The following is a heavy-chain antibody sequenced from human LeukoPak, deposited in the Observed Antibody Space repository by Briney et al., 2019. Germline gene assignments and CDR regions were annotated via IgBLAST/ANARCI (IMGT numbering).Heavy chain of an antibody. Sequence: NPGGSLRLSCAASGFTFSGYTMNWVRQAPGKGLEWVSSISSGNRYIYYADSVKGRFTISRDSAKKSVYLQMNSLRAEDTAVYYCARDVAAAGPYYFDFWGQGTLVTVSS. CDR3: ARDVAAAGPYYFDF. V-gene: IGHV3-21*01. D-gene: IGHD6-13*01. CDR2: ISSGNRYI. CDR1: GFTFSGYT. J-gene: IGHJ4*02.